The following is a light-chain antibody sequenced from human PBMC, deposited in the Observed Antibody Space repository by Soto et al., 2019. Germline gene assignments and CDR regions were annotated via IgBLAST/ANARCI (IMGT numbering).Light chain of an antibody. CDR1: QSVSSN. CDR3: QQYNNWPRT. J-gene: IGKJ1*01. CDR2: DAS. V-gene: IGKV3-15*01. Sequence: VMSQSPATLSVSPGERVTLSCRASQSVSSNLAWYQQKPGQTPRLLIYDASTGATGIPARFSGSGSGTEFTLTISSLQXEDFAVYYCQQYNNWPRTFGQGTKVDIK.